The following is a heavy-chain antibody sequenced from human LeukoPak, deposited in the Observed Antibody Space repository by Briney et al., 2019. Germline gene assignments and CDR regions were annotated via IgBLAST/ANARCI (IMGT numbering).Heavy chain of an antibody. CDR3: TTDFNDFWSGYYPTYYFDY. D-gene: IGHD3-3*01. V-gene: IGHV3-21*03. J-gene: IGHJ4*02. CDR1: GFTFSSYS. Sequence: GGSLRLSCAASGFTFSSYSMNWVRQAPGKGLEWVSSISSSSSYIYYADSVKGRFTISRDNAKNSLYLQMNSLKTEDTAVYYCTTDFNDFWSGYYPTYYFDYWGQGTLVTVSS. CDR2: ISSSSSYI.